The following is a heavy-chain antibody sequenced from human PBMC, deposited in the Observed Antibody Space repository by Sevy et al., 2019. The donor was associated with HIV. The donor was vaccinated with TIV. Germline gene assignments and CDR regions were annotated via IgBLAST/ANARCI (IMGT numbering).Heavy chain of an antibody. D-gene: IGHD3-10*01. J-gene: IGHJ4*01. CDR2: ISNYNGKT. Sequence: ASVKVSCEASGYIFTNYAFSWVRQAPGQGLEWMGWISNYNGKTKYSEKFQGRLTMSADTSRRTYYLELRSLTSDDTAVYYCAREIYFRDASCYYALDWWGPGTLVTVSS. CDR3: AREIYFRDASCYYALDW. CDR1: GYIFTNYA. V-gene: IGHV1-18*04.